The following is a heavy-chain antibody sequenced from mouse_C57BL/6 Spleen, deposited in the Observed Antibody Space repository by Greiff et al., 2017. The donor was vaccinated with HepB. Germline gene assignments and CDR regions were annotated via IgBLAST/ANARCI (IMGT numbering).Heavy chain of an antibody. J-gene: IGHJ3*01. V-gene: IGHV5-4*01. Sequence: EVQLVESGGGLVKPGGSLKLSCAASGFTFSSYAMSWVRQTPEKRLEWVATISDGGSYTYYPDNVKGRFTISRDNAKNNLYLQMSHLKSEDTAMYYCARARTGTGAWFAYWGQGTLVTVSA. CDR2: ISDGGSYT. D-gene: IGHD4-1*01. CDR3: ARARTGTGAWFAY. CDR1: GFTFSSYA.